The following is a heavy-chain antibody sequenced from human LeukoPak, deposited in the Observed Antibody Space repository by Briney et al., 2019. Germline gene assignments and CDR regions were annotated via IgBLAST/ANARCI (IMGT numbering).Heavy chain of an antibody. CDR3: AKVSSCSDCYYYYYYMDV. V-gene: IGHV1-8*03. CDR2: MNPNSGNT. CDR1: GYTFINYD. Sequence: GASVKVSCKASGYTFINYDINWVRQAPGQGLEWMGWMNPNSGNTGYAPKFQGRVTITRNTSITTAYMELSNLRSEDTAIYYCAKVSSCSDCYYYYYYMDVWGKGTTVTVS. D-gene: IGHD6-19*01. J-gene: IGHJ6*03.